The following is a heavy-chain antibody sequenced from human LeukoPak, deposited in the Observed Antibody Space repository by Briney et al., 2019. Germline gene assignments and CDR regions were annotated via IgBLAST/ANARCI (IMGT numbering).Heavy chain of an antibody. Sequence: GASLKVSCKISGYNLTQFSMHWVRQTPRQGLEWLGSIDGEGGGAVYAEKVEGRVTMTGDISTNTVYLELSSLRAEDAAVYYCATSHCGPDCPFDYWGQGSLVSVSS. V-gene: IGHV1-24*01. CDR3: ATSHCGPDCPFDY. CDR1: GYNLTQFS. J-gene: IGHJ4*02. CDR2: IDGEGGGA. D-gene: IGHD2-21*02.